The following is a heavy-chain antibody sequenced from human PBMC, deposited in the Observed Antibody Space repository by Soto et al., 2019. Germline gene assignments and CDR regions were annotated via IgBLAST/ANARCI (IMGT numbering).Heavy chain of an antibody. CDR2: INGNT. D-gene: IGHD4-17*01. CDR3: ARDRGDYSAFDL. CDR1: GYTFNTHA. J-gene: IGHJ3*01. Sequence: VASVKVSCKTSGYTFNTHAMHWVRQAPGQRLEWMGWINGNTRYSQKFQGRVTITRDTSASTVYMELSSLKSEDTALYYCARDRGDYSAFDLWGQGTMVTVSS. V-gene: IGHV1-3*01.